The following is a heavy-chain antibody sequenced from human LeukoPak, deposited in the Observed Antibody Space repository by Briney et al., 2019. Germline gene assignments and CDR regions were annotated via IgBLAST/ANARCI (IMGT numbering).Heavy chain of an antibody. V-gene: IGHV3-30-3*01. CDR1: GFTFSSYA. Sequence: PGRSLRLSCAASGFTFSSYAMHWVRQAPGKGLEWVAVISYDGSNKYYADSVKGRFTISRDNSKNTLYLQMNSLRAEDTAVYYCARDKSAVAGTHFDYWGQGTLVTVSS. CDR3: ARDKSAVAGTHFDY. CDR2: ISYDGSNK. D-gene: IGHD6-19*01. J-gene: IGHJ4*02.